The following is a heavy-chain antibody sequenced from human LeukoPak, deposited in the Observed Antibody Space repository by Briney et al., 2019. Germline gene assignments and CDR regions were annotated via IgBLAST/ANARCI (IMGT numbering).Heavy chain of an antibody. Sequence: SETLSLTCTVSDGSISSSSYYWGWIRQPPGKGLEWIGYIYYSGSTNYNPSLKSRVTISVDTSKNQFSLKLSSVTAADTAVYYCARAGIAAAGSFDYWGQGTLVTVSS. CDR1: DGSISSSSYY. CDR2: IYYSGST. V-gene: IGHV4-61*05. D-gene: IGHD6-13*01. CDR3: ARAGIAAAGSFDY. J-gene: IGHJ4*02.